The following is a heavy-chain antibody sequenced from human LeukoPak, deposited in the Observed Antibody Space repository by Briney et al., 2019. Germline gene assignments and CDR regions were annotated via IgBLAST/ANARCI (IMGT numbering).Heavy chain of an antibody. CDR1: GFTFSDYY. J-gene: IGHJ4*02. V-gene: IGHV3-69-1*01. CDR3: AREDSGYDPKDY. D-gene: IGHD5-12*01. Sequence: GGSLRLSCAASGFTFSDYYMSWIRQAPGQGLEWVSSIGSDNKPHYSESVKGRFAISRDNSKNTLYLQMNSLRAEDTAVYYCAREDSGYDPKDYWGQGTLVTVSS. CDR2: IGSDNKP.